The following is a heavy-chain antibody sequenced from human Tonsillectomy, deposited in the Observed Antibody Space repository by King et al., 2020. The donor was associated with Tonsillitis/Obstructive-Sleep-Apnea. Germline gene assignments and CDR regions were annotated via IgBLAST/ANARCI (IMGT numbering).Heavy chain of an antibody. CDR2: INPNSGVT. CDR1: GYTFTGYY. V-gene: IGHV1-2*06. Sequence: VQLVESGAEVKKPGASVKVSCKASGYTFTGYYMHWVRQRPGQGLEWIGRINPNSGVTKYAQKFQGKVTMTRDTSISTAYMELSRLRSDDTAVYYWARDFEWLRRDYYFYYCMDVWGKGTTVTVSS. D-gene: IGHD5-12*01. J-gene: IGHJ6*03. CDR3: ARDFEWLRRDYYFYYCMDV.